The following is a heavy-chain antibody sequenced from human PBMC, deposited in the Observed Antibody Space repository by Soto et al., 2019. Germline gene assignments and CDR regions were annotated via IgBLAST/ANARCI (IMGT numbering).Heavy chain of an antibody. CDR3: AGLVADY. J-gene: IGHJ4*02. D-gene: IGHD2-15*01. CDR2: INHSGST. CDR1: GGSFSGYY. V-gene: IGHV4-34*01. Sequence: QVHLQQWGAGLLKPSETLSLTCAVYGGSFSGYYWSWIRQSPGKGLEWIGEINHSGSTNYNPSLKNRVTISVDTSKNQFSLNLNSVTAADTAVCYCAGLVADYWGQGTLVTVSS.